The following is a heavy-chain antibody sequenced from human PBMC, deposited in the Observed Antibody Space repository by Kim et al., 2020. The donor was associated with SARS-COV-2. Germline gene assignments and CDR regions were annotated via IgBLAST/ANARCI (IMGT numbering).Heavy chain of an antibody. J-gene: IGHJ4*02. CDR2: IYPGDSDT. CDR3: ARRLFIAAAGLTPDTIFDY. CDR1: GYSFTSYW. Sequence: GESLKISCKGSGYSFTSYWIGWVRQMPGKGLEWMGIIYPGDSDTRYSPSFQGQVTISADKSISTAYLQWSSLKASDTAMYYSARRLFIAAAGLTPDTIFDYWGQGTLVTVSS. D-gene: IGHD6-13*01. V-gene: IGHV5-51*01.